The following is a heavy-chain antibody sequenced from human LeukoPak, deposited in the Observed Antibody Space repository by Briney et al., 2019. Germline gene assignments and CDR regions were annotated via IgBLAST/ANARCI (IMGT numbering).Heavy chain of an antibody. CDR1: GGSISSYY. Sequence: NPSETLSLTCTVSGGSISSYYWSWIRQPPGKGLEWIGYIYYSGSTNYNPSLKSRVTISVDTSKNQFSLKLSSVTAADTAVYYCARSNSGVVEYWGQGTLVTVSS. J-gene: IGHJ4*02. CDR2: IYYSGST. CDR3: ARSNSGVVEY. D-gene: IGHD2-15*01. V-gene: IGHV4-59*01.